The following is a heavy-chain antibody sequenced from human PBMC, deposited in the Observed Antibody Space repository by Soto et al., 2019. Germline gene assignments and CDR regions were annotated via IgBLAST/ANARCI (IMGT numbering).Heavy chain of an antibody. CDR1: GYSFTSYD. CDR3: TRRAGGGGSIIVD. V-gene: IGHV1-8*01. CDR2: MNPNSGNT. J-gene: IGHJ4*02. Sequence: QVQLVQSGAEVKKPGASVKVSCKASGYSFTSYDINWVRQSTGQGLEWMGWMNPNSGNTGYAQKFQVRVTMTRNTFISTVYTDLSSLRSEDAAVYYSTRRAGGGGSIIVDWGEGTLVTVSA. D-gene: IGHD2-15*01.